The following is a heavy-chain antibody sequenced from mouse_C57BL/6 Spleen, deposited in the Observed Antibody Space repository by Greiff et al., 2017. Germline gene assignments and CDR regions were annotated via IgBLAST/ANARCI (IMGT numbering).Heavy chain of an antibody. D-gene: IGHD3-3*01. J-gene: IGHJ3*01. CDR1: GFNIKDYY. V-gene: IGHV14-2*01. CDR3: ARGRDVAY. Sequence: EVQLQQSGAELVKPGASVKLSCTASGFNIKDYYMPWVKQRTEQGLEWIGRIDPEDGETKYAPKFQGQATITADTSSNTAYLQLSRLTSEDTAVYDCARGRDVAYWGQGTLVTVSA. CDR2: IDPEDGET.